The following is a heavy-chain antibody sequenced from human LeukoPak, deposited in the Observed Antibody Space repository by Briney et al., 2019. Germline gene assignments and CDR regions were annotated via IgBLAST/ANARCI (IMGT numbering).Heavy chain of an antibody. CDR3: AKSDCSSTSCYLSDY. V-gene: IGHV3-23*01. D-gene: IGHD2-2*01. CDR2: ISGSGGST. J-gene: IGHJ4*02. CDR1: GFTFSSYG. Sequence: GGSLRLSCAASGFTFSSYGMSWVRQAPGKGLEWVSAISGSGGSTYYADSVKGRFTISRDNSKNTLYLQMNSLRAEDTAVYYCAKSDCSSTSCYLSDYWGQGTLVTVSS.